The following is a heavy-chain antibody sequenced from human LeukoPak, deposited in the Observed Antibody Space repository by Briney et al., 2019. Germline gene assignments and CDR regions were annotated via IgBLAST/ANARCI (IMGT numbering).Heavy chain of an antibody. CDR3: ARTGYHYGSGSHFAFDV. CDR2: IYPADSDT. D-gene: IGHD3-10*01. V-gene: IGHV5-51*01. CDR1: GYTFSNQW. J-gene: IGHJ3*01. Sequence: GESLEISCETSGYTFSNQWIGWVRQMPGKGLECMGSIYPADSDTRYSPSFEGQVSISVDKSITTAYLQWSSLKASDTAIYYCARTGYHYGSGSHFAFDVWGQGTVVTVSS.